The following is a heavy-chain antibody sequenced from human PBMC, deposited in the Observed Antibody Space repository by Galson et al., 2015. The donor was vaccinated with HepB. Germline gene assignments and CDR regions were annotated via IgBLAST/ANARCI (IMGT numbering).Heavy chain of an antibody. CDR3: ARARDYYYGMDV. J-gene: IGHJ6*02. Sequence: SLRLSCAASGFTSSDYYMSWIRQAPGKGLEWVSYISSSSSYTNYADSVKGRFTISRDNAKNSLYLQMNSLRAEDTAVYYCARARDYYYGMDVWGQGTTVTVSS. CDR2: ISSSSSYT. CDR1: GFTSSDYY. V-gene: IGHV3-11*06.